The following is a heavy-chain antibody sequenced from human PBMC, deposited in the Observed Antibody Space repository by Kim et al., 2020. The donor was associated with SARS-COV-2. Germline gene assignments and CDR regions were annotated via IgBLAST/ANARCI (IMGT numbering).Heavy chain of an antibody. J-gene: IGHJ4*02. CDR1: GFTFSSSW. V-gene: IGHV3-74*01. Sequence: GGSLRLSCAASGFTFSSSWMHWVRQAPGQGLVWVSRIISDESSASYADSVKGRFTISRDNAKNTLYLQMNSLRAEDTGIYYCATDRQFTPAYWGQGTLVT. CDR2: IISDESSA. CDR3: ATDRQFTPAY.